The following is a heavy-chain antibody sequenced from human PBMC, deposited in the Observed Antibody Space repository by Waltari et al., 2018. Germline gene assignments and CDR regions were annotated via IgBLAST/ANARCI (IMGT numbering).Heavy chain of an antibody. CDR1: GFTFSRYW. J-gene: IGHJ6*02. Sequence: EVQLVESGGGLVQPGGSLRLSCAASGFTFSRYWMHWVRQAPGTGLAWVSHITGDGSNTGYADSVKGRFTISRDNAKNTLYMEMNSLRDEDTAVYYCVRDRGMDAWGQGTTVTVSS. CDR2: ITGDGSNT. CDR3: VRDRGMDA. V-gene: IGHV3-74*01.